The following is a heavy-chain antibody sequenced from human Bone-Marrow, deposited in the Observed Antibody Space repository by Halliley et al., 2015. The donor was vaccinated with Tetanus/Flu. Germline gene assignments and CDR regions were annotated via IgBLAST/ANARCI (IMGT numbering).Heavy chain of an antibody. Sequence: INPDDDTTSYAQKFQGRVTMTRDTSTSTVNMELSRLRSEDTAVYYSARDVAGTQNYYYGMDVWGQGTTVTVSS. CDR2: INPDDDTT. D-gene: IGHD6-19*01. V-gene: IGHV1-46*01. J-gene: IGHJ6*02. CDR3: ARDVAGTQNYYYGMDV.